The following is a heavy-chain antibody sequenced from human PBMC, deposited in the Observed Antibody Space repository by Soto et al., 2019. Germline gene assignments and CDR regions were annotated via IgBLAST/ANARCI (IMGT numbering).Heavy chain of an antibody. Sequence: PGGSLRLSCAASGFTFSSYSMNWVRQAPGKGLEWVSYISSSSSTIYYADSVKGRFTISRDNAKNSLYLQMNSLRAEDTAVYYCARVPSDWEARLYWYFDLWGRGTLVTVSS. D-gene: IGHD1-26*01. CDR2: ISSSSSTI. CDR1: GFTFSSYS. J-gene: IGHJ2*01. CDR3: ARVPSDWEARLYWYFDL. V-gene: IGHV3-48*01.